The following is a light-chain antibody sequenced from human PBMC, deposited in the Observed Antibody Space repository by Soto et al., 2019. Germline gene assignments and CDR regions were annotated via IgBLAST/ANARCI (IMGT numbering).Light chain of an antibody. J-gene: IGKJ4*01. CDR1: QSINNW. CDR2: DAF. Sequence: DIQMTQSPSTLSASVGDRVTITCRASQSINNWLAWYQQKPGKAPKLPIFDAFSLESGVPFRFSGSGFGTEFTLTISSLQPDDSAIYCCQQYKTYSLTFGGGTKVDIK. CDR3: QQYKTYSLT. V-gene: IGKV1-5*01.